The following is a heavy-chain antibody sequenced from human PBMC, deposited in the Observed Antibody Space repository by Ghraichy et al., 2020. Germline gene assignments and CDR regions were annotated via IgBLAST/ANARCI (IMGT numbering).Heavy chain of an antibody. D-gene: IGHD6-13*01. J-gene: IGHJ6*03. CDR1: GFTFSSYG. CDR2: IWYDGSNK. V-gene: IGHV3-33*01. Sequence: GGSLRLSCAASGFTFSSYGMHWVRQAPGKGLEWVAVIWYDGSNKYYADSVKGRFTISRDNSKNTLYLQMNSLRAEDTAVYYCARVAAAGNYYYYYYMDVWGKGTTVTVSS. CDR3: ARVAAAGNYYYYYYMDV.